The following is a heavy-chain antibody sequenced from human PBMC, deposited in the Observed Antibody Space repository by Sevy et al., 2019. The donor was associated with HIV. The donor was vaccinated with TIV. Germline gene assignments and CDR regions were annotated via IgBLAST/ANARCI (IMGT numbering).Heavy chain of an antibody. D-gene: IGHD2-21*01. V-gene: IGHV3-53*01. CDR3: AKDFGLFSY. J-gene: IGHJ4*02. CDR2: IYSGGNT. Sequence: GGSLRLSCAVSGFDVSTNYMTWVRQAPGKGLEWVSLIYSGGNTYYAVSVKGRFSISRDNSKNTLYLQMNSLRAEDTAVYYCAKDFGLFSYWGQGTLVTVSS. CDR1: GFDVSTNY.